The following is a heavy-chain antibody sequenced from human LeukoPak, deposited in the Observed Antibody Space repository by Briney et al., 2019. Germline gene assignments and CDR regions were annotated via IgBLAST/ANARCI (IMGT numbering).Heavy chain of an antibody. CDR2: ISWNSGSI. V-gene: IGHV3-9*01. CDR1: GFTFSNYW. Sequence: GGSLRLSCAASGFTFSNYWMTWVRQAPGKGLEWVSGISWNSGSIGYADSVKGRFTISRDNAKNSLYLQMNSLRAEDTALYYCAKGGYYDSSGPLGDWFDPWGQGTLVTVSS. D-gene: IGHD3-22*01. J-gene: IGHJ5*02. CDR3: AKGGYYDSSGPLGDWFDP.